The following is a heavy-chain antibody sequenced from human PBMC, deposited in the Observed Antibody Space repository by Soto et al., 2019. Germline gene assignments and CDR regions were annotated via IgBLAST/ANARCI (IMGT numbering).Heavy chain of an antibody. CDR2: IYWDDDK. CDR1: GFSLTSRPMG. Sequence: QITLKESGPTRVKATQTLTLTCTFSGFSLTSRPMGVGWIRQPPGKALEWLVFIYWDDDKRYSPSLKNRLTITKDTSGNQVVLTMTNMDPVDTATYYCAHRLSGYNWNGGFFDYWGQGVLVTVSS. J-gene: IGHJ4*02. CDR3: AHRLSGYNWNGGFFDY. D-gene: IGHD1-1*01. V-gene: IGHV2-5*02.